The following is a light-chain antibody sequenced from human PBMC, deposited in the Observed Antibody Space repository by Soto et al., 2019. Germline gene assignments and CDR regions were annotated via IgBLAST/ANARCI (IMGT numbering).Light chain of an antibody. Sequence: EIVLTQSPGTLSLSPGDTATLSCRASQSLSSSYLAWYQQRPGQAPRLLIYGASTRATGIPDRFSGSGSGTDFTLTITRLDPEDFAVYYCQQYSGSMTFGQGTRLEIE. CDR1: QSLSSSY. CDR3: QQYSGSMT. CDR2: GAS. V-gene: IGKV3-20*01. J-gene: IGKJ5*01.